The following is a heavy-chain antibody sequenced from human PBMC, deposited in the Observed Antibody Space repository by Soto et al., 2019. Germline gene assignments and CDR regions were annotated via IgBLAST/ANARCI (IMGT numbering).Heavy chain of an antibody. V-gene: IGHV3-23*01. CDR1: GFTFSSYA. J-gene: IGHJ3*02. CDR3: ASCDIFTGDAFDI. Sequence: EVQLLESGGGLVQPGGSLRLSCAASGFTFSSYAMSWVRQAPGKGLEWVSAISGSGGSTYYADSVKGRFTISRDNAKNPLYLQMNSLRAEDSDVYYCASCDIFTGDAFDIWGQGTMVTVSS. CDR2: ISGSGGST. D-gene: IGHD3-9*01.